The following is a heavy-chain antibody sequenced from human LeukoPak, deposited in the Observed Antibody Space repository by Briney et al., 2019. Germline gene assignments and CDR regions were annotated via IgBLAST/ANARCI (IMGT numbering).Heavy chain of an antibody. V-gene: IGHV3-53*01. CDR3: AKGDTDCTCPGY. D-gene: IGHD2-21*02. J-gene: IGHJ4*02. CDR2: FQGDGHT. Sequence: GGSLRLSCAASGFIVSSSYMSWVRQTPGKGLEWVSTFQGDGHTVYADSVKGRFTISRDVSENRIYLQMNSLRVEDTAVYYCAKGDTDCTCPGYWGRGTLVTVSS. CDR1: GFIVSSSY.